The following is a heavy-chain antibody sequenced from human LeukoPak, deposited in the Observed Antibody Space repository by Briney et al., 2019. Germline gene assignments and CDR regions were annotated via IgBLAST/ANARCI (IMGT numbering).Heavy chain of an antibody. V-gene: IGHV4-38-2*02. CDR3: ARDDSTIFGVVITRFDY. D-gene: IGHD3-3*01. CDR1: GYSISSGYY. CDR2: IYHSGST. J-gene: IGHJ4*02. Sequence: SETLSLTCTVSGYSISSGYYWGWIRQPPGKGLEWIGSIYHSGSTYYNPSLKSRVTISVDTSKNQFSLKLCSVTAADTAVYYCARDDSTIFGVVITRFDYWGQGTLVTVSS.